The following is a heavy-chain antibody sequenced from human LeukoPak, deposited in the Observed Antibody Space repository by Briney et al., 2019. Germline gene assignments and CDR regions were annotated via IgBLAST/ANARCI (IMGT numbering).Heavy chain of an antibody. V-gene: IGHV3-23*01. J-gene: IGHJ4*02. CDR2: ISGSGGST. D-gene: IGHD3-22*01. CDR3: ARDSYGSSNYYPFDY. CDR1: GFTFSSYA. Sequence: GSLRLSCAASGFTFSSYAMSWVRQAPGKGLEWVSAISGSGGSTYYADSVKGRFTISRDNSRNTLYLQMNSLRAEDTAVYYCARDSYGSSNYYPFDYWGQGTLVTVSS.